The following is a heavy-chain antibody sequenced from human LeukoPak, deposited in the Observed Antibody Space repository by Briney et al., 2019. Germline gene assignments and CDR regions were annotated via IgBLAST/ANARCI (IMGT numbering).Heavy chain of an antibody. CDR3: AREIGYYGMDV. CDR1: GFTFSSYS. V-gene: IGHV3-21*01. CDR2: ISSSSSYI. Sequence: GGSLRLSCAASGFTFSSYSMNWVRQAPGKGLEWVSSISSSSSYIYYADSVKGRFTISRDNSKNTLYLQMNSLRAEDTAVYYCAREIGYYGMDVWGQGTTVTVSS. J-gene: IGHJ6*02. D-gene: IGHD3-22*01.